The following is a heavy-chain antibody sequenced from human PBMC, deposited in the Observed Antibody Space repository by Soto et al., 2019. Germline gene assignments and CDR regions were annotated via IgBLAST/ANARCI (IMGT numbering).Heavy chain of an antibody. Sequence: GGSLRLSCAASGFTFSSYGMHWVRQAPGKGLEWVAVIWYDGSNKYYADSVKGRFTISRDNSKNTLYLQMNSLRAEDTAVYYCARDSRVQWLVSGPLGYWGQGTLVTVSS. D-gene: IGHD6-19*01. CDR3: ARDSRVQWLVSGPLGY. CDR1: GFTFSSYG. J-gene: IGHJ4*02. CDR2: IWYDGSNK. V-gene: IGHV3-33*01.